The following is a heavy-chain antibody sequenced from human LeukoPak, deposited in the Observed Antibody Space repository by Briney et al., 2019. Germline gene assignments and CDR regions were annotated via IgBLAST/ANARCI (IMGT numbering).Heavy chain of an antibody. D-gene: IGHD2-15*01. Sequence: GGSLRLSCAASGFTFSSYSMNWVRQAPGKGLEWVSSISSSSSYIYYADSVKGRFTISRDNAKNSLYLQMNSLRAEDTAVYYCASFAPYCSGGSCYYYGMDVWGQGTTVTVSS. CDR2: ISSSSSYI. CDR1: GFTFSSYS. J-gene: IGHJ6*02. CDR3: ASFAPYCSGGSCYYYGMDV. V-gene: IGHV3-21*01.